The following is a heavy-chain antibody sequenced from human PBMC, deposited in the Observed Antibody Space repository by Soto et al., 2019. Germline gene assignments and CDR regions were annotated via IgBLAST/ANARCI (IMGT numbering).Heavy chain of an antibody. V-gene: IGHV4-59*01. CDR2: IYYSGST. CDR1: GGYISSYY. Sequence: SETLSLTCTVSGGYISSYYWTWIRQPPGKGLEWIGYIYYSGSTNYNPSLKSRVTMSIDTSKNQFSLKLSSVTAADTAVYYCARAFGSTMPSLFWGQGTLVTVSS. J-gene: IGHJ4*02. CDR3: ARAFGSTMPSLF. D-gene: IGHD2-2*01.